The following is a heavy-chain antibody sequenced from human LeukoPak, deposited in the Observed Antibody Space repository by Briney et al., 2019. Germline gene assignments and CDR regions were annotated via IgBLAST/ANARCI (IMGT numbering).Heavy chain of an antibody. CDR3: ARDIGMRSLPSRYSSGWDPCLDY. J-gene: IGHJ4*02. Sequence: GGSLRLSCAASGFTFSSYGMHWVRQAPGKGLEWVAFIRYDGSNKYYADSVKGRFTISRDNSKNTLYLQMNSLRAEDTAVYYCARDIGMRSLPSRYSSGWDPCLDYWGQGTLVTVSS. CDR1: GFTFSSYG. CDR2: IRYDGSNK. V-gene: IGHV3-30*02. D-gene: IGHD6-19*01.